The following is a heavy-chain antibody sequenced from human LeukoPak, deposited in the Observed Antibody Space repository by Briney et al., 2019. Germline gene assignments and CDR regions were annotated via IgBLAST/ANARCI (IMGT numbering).Heavy chain of an antibody. Sequence: SETLSLTCAVYGGSFSGYYWSWIRQPPGKGLEWIGEINHSGSTNYNPSLKSRVTISVDTSKNQFSLKLSSVTAADTAVYYCARQLYSSSSPIDYWGQGTLVTVSS. CDR1: GGSFSGYY. V-gene: IGHV4-34*01. D-gene: IGHD6-6*01. J-gene: IGHJ4*02. CDR3: ARQLYSSSSPIDY. CDR2: INHSGST.